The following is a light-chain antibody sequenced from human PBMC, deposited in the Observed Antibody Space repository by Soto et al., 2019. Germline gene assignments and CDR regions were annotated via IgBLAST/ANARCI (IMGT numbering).Light chain of an antibody. V-gene: IGLV1-44*01. J-gene: IGLJ1*01. CDR1: SSNIGSNT. Sequence: QSALTQPPSASGTPGQRVTISCSGNSSNIGSNTVNWYQHLPGTAPKLLMYSNNQRPSGVPDRFSGSKSGTSASLAISGLQSEDEADYYCAAWDDRLNGNVFGTGTKVTVL. CDR3: AAWDDRLNGNV. CDR2: SNN.